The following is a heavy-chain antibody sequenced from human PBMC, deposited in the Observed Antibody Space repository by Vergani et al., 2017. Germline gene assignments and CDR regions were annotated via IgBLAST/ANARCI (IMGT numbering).Heavy chain of an antibody. J-gene: IGHJ5*02. CDR1: GYTFTSYG. D-gene: IGHD3-16*02. CDR3: AREYNDYVWGSYPQGPPSNWFDP. V-gene: IGHV1-18*01. Sequence: QVPLVQSGAAVKKPGASVKVSCTASGYTFTSYGISWVRQAPGQGLEWMGWISAYNGNTNYAQKLQGRVTMTTDTSTSTAYMELRSLRSDDTAVYYCAREYNDYVWGSYPQGPPSNWFDPWGQGTLVTVSS. CDR2: ISAYNGNT.